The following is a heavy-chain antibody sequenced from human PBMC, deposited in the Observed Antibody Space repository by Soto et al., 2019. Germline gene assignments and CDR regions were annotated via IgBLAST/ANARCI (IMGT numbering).Heavy chain of an antibody. V-gene: IGHV1-2*04. D-gene: IGHD4-17*01. Sequence: ASVTVSCKASGYTFTGYYMHWVRQAPGQGLEWMGWINPNSGGTNYAQKFQGWVTMTRDTPISTAYMELSRLRSDDTAVYYCARDQGMTTVVNWFDPWGQGTLVTVSS. CDR3: ARDQGMTTVVNWFDP. J-gene: IGHJ5*02. CDR2: INPNSGGT. CDR1: GYTFTGYY.